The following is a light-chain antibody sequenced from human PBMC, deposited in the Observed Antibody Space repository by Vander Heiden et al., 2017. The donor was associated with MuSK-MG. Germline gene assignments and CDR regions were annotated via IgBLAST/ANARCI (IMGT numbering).Light chain of an antibody. J-gene: IGLJ1*01. CDR1: RANIGAGYD. CDR2: GNS. V-gene: IGLV1-40*01. Sequence: QSVLTQPPSVSGSPGQRLSISCTGSRANIGAGYDVHWYHQRPATAPKLLIYGNSNRPSGVPDRFSGSKSGTSASLAITGRQAEEEADYYCQSYDSSLSGYVFGTGTKVTVL. CDR3: QSYDSSLSGYV.